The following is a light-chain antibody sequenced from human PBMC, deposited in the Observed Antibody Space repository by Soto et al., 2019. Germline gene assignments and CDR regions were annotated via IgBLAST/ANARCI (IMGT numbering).Light chain of an antibody. CDR2: DAF. CDR3: QQRNNWVT. J-gene: IGKJ4*01. CDR1: QNINNY. V-gene: IGKV3-11*01. Sequence: EVVLTQSPVTLSLSPGERATLSCRASQNINNYLAWYQQKPGQPPRLLIYDAFNRATGIPARFSGSGSGTDFILTISSLEHEDFGVYYCQQRNNWVTFGGGTKVEIK.